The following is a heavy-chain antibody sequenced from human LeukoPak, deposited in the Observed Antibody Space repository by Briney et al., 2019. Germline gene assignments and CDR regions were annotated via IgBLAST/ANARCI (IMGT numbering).Heavy chain of an antibody. CDR1: GFTFSIYG. Sequence: GGSLRLSCAVSGFTFSIYGVNWVRQAPGKGLEWVSGISGSGGSTYYADSVKGRFTISRDNSKNTLYLQMNSLRAEDTAVYYCAKEGYCSGDTCYGGYYMDVWGKGTTVTICS. V-gene: IGHV3-23*01. CDR2: ISGSGGST. D-gene: IGHD2-15*01. J-gene: IGHJ6*03. CDR3: AKEGYCSGDTCYGGYYMDV.